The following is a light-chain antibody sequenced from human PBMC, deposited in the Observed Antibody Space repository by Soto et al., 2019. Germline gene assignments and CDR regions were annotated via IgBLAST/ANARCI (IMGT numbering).Light chain of an antibody. CDR1: QSVSSSY. V-gene: IGKV3D-20*02. CDR2: DAS. J-gene: IGKJ4*01. CDR3: QQRRYWPLT. Sequence: IVLTQSPGTLSLSPGERATLSCRASQSVSSSYLAWYQQKPGQAPRLLIYDASSRATGIPARFSGSGSGTDFTLTISSLEPEDFAVYFCQQRRYWPLTFGGGTKVDIK.